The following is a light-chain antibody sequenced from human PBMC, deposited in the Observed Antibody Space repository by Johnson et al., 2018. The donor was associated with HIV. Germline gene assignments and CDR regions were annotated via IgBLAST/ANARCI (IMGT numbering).Light chain of an antibody. CDR1: SSNIGNHY. J-gene: IGLJ1*01. V-gene: IGLV1-51*01. Sequence: QSVLTQPPSVSAAPGQKVTISCSGTSSNIGNHYVSWYQLLPGTAPKLLIYDNNQRPSGIPDRFSVSKSGTSATLGITGLQTGDEADYYCGTWDSSLSTYVFGRGTKVTFL. CDR2: DNN. CDR3: GTWDSSLSTYV.